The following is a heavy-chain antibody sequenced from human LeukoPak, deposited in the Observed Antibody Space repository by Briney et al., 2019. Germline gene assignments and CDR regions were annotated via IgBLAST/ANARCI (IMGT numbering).Heavy chain of an antibody. J-gene: IGHJ4*02. CDR3: ARDRHGYFDY. V-gene: IGHV3-11*01. D-gene: IGHD6-13*01. CDR1: GFTFSDHY. Sequence: GSLRLSCAASGFTFSDHYMIWLRQAPGKGLEAISYISHNGETKYYADSVKGRLSISRDNAKSSLYLQMNSLRVEDTAVYYCARDRHGYFDYWGQGTLVTVSS. CDR2: ISHNGETK.